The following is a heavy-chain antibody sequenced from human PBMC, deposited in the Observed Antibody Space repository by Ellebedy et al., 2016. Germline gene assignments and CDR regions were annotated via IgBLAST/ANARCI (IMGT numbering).Heavy chain of an antibody. V-gene: IGHV3-9*01. CDR3: AKDGDSSGYSYYYYYMDV. CDR1: GFTFDDYA. D-gene: IGHD3-22*01. J-gene: IGHJ6*03. Sequence: GGSLRLXXAASGFTFDDYAMHWVRQAPGKGLEWVSGISWNSGSIGYADSVKGRFTISRDNAKNSLYLQMNSLRAEDTALYYCAKDGDSSGYSYYYYYMDVWGKGTTVTVSS. CDR2: ISWNSGSI.